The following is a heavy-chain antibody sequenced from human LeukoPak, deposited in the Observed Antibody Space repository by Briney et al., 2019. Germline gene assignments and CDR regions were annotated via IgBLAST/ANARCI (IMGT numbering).Heavy chain of an antibody. CDR2: INPNSGGT. V-gene: IGHV1-2*02. CDR3: ARARLAAAGFED. CDR1: GGTFSSYA. J-gene: IGHJ4*02. Sequence: GASVKVSCKAPGGTFSSYAISWVRQAPGQGVEWMGWINPNSGGTNYAQKFQGRVTMTRDTSISTAYMELSRLRSDDTAVYYCARARLAAAGFEDWGQGTLVTVSS. D-gene: IGHD6-13*01.